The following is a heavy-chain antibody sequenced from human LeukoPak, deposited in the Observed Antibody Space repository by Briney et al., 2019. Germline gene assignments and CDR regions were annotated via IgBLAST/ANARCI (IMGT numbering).Heavy chain of an antibody. CDR3: ARDGYCSGGSCSLTSYGMDV. CDR2: ISGNGDTI. V-gene: IGHV3-64*02. D-gene: IGHD2-15*01. J-gene: IGHJ6*02. CDR1: GFAFSTYA. Sequence: GGSLRLSCAASGFAFSTYAMQWVRQAPEKGLEYVSGISGNGDTIYYADSVKGRFTMSRDNSRNTLYLQMGSLRPEDTAVYYCARDGYCSGGSCSLTSYGMDVWGQGTTVTVSS.